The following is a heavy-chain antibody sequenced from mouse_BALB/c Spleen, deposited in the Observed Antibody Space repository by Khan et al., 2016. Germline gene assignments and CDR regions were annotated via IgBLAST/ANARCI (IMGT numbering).Heavy chain of an antibody. V-gene: IGHV1-54*01. CDR1: GYAFTNYL. J-gene: IGHJ1*01. CDR2: INPGSGGT. Sequence: QVQLKQSGAELVRPGTSVKVSCKASGYAFTNYLIEWVKQRPGQGLEWIGVINPGSGGTTYNEKFKGKATLTADKSSSTAYMQLSSLTSDDTAVYFGARGYDWYFDVWGAGTTVTVSS. CDR3: ARGYDWYFDV. D-gene: IGHD2-14*01.